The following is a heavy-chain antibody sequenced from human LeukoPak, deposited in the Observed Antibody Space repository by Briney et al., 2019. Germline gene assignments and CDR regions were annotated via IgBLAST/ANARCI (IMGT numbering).Heavy chain of an antibody. J-gene: IGHJ4*02. CDR3: ARELGDGYNPLDY. D-gene: IGHD5-24*01. CDR1: GFTFSSYW. V-gene: IGHV3-74*01. Sequence: GGSLRLSCAASGFTFSSYWMHWVRQAPGKGLVWVSRINSAASSTSYADSVKGRFTISRDNAKNTLYLQMNSLRAEDTAVYYCARELGDGYNPLDYWGQGTLVTVSS. CDR2: INSAASST.